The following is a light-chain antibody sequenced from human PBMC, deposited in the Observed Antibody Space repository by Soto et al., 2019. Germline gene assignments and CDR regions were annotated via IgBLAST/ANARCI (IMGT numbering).Light chain of an antibody. J-gene: IGKJ4*01. CDR2: DAS. V-gene: IGKV3-11*01. CDR1: QSVSSY. CDR3: QQRSNWPALT. Sequence: EIVLTQSPATLSLSPGERATLSCRASQSVSSYSAWYQQKPGQAPRLLIYDASNRATGIPARFSGSGSGTDFTLTISSLEPEDFAVYYWQQRSNWPALTFGGGTKVEIK.